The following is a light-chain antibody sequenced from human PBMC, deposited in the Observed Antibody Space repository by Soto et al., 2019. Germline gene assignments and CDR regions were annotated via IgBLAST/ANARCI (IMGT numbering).Light chain of an antibody. V-gene: IGLV1-47*02. CDR1: DSNIGSNS. J-gene: IGLJ1*01. Sequence: QSVLTQPPSASGTAGQVVTIYCSGGDSNIGSNSVYWYQHLPRMAPKLLIYYNNQRPSGVPDRFSGSRSGTSASLAIVGLRSEDEAVYYCAAWDASLSAGVFGNGTKLTVL. CDR3: AAWDASLSAGV. CDR2: YNN.